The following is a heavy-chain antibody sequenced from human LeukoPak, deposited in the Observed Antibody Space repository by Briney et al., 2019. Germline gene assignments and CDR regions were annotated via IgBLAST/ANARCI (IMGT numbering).Heavy chain of an antibody. D-gene: IGHD3-3*01. J-gene: IGHJ5*02. V-gene: IGHV1-8*01. CDR3: AGSITIFGVPEGGFDT. Sequence: ASVKVSCKASGYTFTSYDINWVRQATGQGLEWMGWMNPNSGNTGYAQKFQGRVTMTRNTSISTAYMELSSLRSEDTAVYYCAGSITIFGVPEGGFDTWGQGTLVTVSS. CDR1: GYTFTSYD. CDR2: MNPNSGNT.